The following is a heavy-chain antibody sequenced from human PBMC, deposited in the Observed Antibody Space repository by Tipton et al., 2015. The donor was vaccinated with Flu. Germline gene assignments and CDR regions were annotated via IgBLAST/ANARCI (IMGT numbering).Heavy chain of an antibody. V-gene: IGHV4-59*01. Sequence: GLVKPSETLSLTCTVSGGSLSAYSWIWIRQPPGKGLEWIGYIDYSGYTKYHPSLESRVTFSADTAENQVSLNLTSVTSADTAVYFCARGVFGWKAYRYIDLWGRGTLVTVPS. J-gene: IGHJ2*01. D-gene: IGHD6-19*01. CDR3: ARGVFGWKAYRYIDL. CDR1: GGSLSAYS. CDR2: IDYSGYT.